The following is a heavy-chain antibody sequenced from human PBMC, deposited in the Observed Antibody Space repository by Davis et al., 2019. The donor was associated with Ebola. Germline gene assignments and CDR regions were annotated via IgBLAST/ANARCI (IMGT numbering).Heavy chain of an antibody. Sequence: GSLRLSCAVYGGSFSGYYWSWIRQPPGKGLEWIGEINHSGSTNYNPSLKSRVTISVDTSKNQFSLKLSSVTAADTAVYYCARLPTVGYCSSTSCYRSYYYYGMDVWGQGTTVTVSS. D-gene: IGHD2-2*01. CDR2: INHSGST. CDR3: ARLPTVGYCSSTSCYRSYYYYGMDV. J-gene: IGHJ6*02. CDR1: GGSFSGYY. V-gene: IGHV4-34*01.